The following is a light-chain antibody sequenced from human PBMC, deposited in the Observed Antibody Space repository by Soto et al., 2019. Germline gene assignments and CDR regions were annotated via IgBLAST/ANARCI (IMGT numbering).Light chain of an antibody. J-gene: IGKJ2*01. Sequence: EIVLTQSPGTLSLSPGERATLSCRASQSVSSNYLAWYQQKPGQTPRLLIYGASSRATGIPDRFSGSGSGTDLTLTISRLEPEDFAVYYCQQYGSSPYTFGQVTKLEIK. V-gene: IGKV3-20*01. CDR3: QQYGSSPYT. CDR2: GAS. CDR1: QSVSSNY.